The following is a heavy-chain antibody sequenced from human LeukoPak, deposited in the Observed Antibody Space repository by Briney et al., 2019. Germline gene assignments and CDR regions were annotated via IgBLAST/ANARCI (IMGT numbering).Heavy chain of an antibody. J-gene: IGHJ3*01. CDR2: IYSGGST. CDR3: ARGGGGGIVGG. D-gene: IGHD1-26*01. Sequence: GGSLRLSCAASGFTVSSNYMTWVRQAPGKGLEWVSVIYSGGSTYFADSVKDRFTISRDTSKNTLYLQMNRLRAEDTGVYYCARGGGGGIVGGWGQGTMVTVSS. V-gene: IGHV3-53*01. CDR1: GFTVSSNY.